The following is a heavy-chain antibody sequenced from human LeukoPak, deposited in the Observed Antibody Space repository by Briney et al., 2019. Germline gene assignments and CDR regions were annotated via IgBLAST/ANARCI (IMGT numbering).Heavy chain of an antibody. D-gene: IGHD1-26*01. J-gene: IGHJ4*02. V-gene: IGHV1-18*01. Sequence: GASVKVSCKASGYTFTSYGISWVRQAPGQGLEWMGWISAYNGNTNYAQKLQGRVTMTTDTSTSTAYMELRSLRSDDTAMYYCVREITRATTYFDSWGQGTLVTVSS. CDR1: GYTFTSYG. CDR3: VREITRATTYFDS. CDR2: ISAYNGNT.